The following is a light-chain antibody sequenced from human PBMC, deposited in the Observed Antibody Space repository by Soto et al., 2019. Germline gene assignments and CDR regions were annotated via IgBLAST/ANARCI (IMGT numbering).Light chain of an antibody. CDR2: GAS. V-gene: IGKV1-39*01. CDR1: QNINTY. Sequence: DIQMTQSPSSLSASVGDRVTITCRASQNINTYLIWYRQKLGEAPNLLIYGASSLQSGVSPRFSGTGSGTEFTLTISSLQPEDLATYFCQQSYSAPPTFGQGTKVEI. CDR3: QQSYSAPPT. J-gene: IGKJ1*01.